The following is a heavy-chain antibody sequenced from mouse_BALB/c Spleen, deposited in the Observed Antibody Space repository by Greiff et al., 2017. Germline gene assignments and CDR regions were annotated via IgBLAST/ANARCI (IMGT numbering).Heavy chain of an antibody. CDR3: ASYDYDSSYYYAMDY. J-gene: IGHJ4*01. D-gene: IGHD1-1*01. CDR2: ISTGGGST. Sequence: EVQLLESGAGLAQPGGSLKISCAASGFTFTSYSMSWVRQTPGKGLEWVAYISTGGGSTYYPDTVKGRFTISGDNATNTLYLQMSRLKSEDTAMYYCASYDYDSSYYYAMDYWGQGTSVTVSS. V-gene: IGHV5-12-2*01. CDR1: GFTFTSYS.